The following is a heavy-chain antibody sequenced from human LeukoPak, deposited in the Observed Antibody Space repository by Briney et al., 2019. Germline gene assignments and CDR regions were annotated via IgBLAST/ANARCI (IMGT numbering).Heavy chain of an antibody. D-gene: IGHD4-17*01. J-gene: IGHJ4*02. CDR1: GFTLSSYG. CDR2: IWNDGSDT. Sequence: TGGSLRLSCAASGFTLSSYGMHWVRQAPGKGLEWVALIWNDGSDTYCADSVKGRFTISRDNSKNTLHLQLHSLRAEDTAVYYCARETGLRTFDYWGQGTLVTVSS. V-gene: IGHV3-33*01. CDR3: ARETGLRTFDY.